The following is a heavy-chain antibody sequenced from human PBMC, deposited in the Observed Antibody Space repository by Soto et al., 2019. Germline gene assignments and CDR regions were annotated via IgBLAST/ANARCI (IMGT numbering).Heavy chain of an antibody. CDR2: INAGNGNT. CDR1: GYTFTSYA. Sequence: QVQLVQSGAEVKKPGASVKVSCKASGYTFTSYAMHWVRQAPGQRLEWMGWINAGNGNTKYSQKCQGRVHITRDTSASTAYMELSSLRSEDTAVYYCARDVGATGDWGQGTLVTVSS. D-gene: IGHD1-26*01. CDR3: ARDVGATGD. J-gene: IGHJ4*02. V-gene: IGHV1-3*01.